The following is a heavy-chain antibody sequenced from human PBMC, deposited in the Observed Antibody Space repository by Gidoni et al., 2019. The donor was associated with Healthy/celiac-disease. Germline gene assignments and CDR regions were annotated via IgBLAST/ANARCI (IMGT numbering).Heavy chain of an antibody. D-gene: IGHD3-3*01. CDR3: ARTYYDFWSGYYFDY. J-gene: IGHJ4*02. V-gene: IGHV3-7*04. CDR2: GSEK. Sequence: GSEKYYVDSVKGRFTISRDNAKNSLYLQMNSLRAEDTAVYYCARTYYDFWSGYYFDYWGQGTLVTVSS.